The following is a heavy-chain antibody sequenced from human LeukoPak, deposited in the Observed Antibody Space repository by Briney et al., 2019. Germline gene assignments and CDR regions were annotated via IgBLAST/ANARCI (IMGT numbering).Heavy chain of an antibody. CDR3: ARDRHPLQDIVVVPAAL. D-gene: IGHD2-2*01. CDR2: ISAYNGNT. J-gene: IGHJ4*02. CDR1: VYNFTSYG. Sequence: GASVKVSCKASVYNFTSYGISWVRQAPGQGLDWMGWISAYNGNTNYAQKLQGRVTMTTDTSTSTAYMELRSLRSDDTAVYYCARDRHPLQDIVVVPAALWGQGTLVTVSS. V-gene: IGHV1-18*01.